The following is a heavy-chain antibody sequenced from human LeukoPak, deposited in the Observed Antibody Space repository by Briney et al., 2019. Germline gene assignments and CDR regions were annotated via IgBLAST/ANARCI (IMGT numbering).Heavy chain of an antibody. CDR1: GFTFSSYS. CDR3: ARDPSYYYDSSGSH. D-gene: IGHD3-22*01. CDR2: ISSSSTYI. J-gene: IGHJ4*02. Sequence: GGSLRLSCAASGFTFSSYSTNWVRQAPGKGLEWLSSISSSSTYIYYADSVKGRFTISRDNAKNSLYLQMNSLRSEDTAVYYCARDPSYYYDSSGSHWGQGTLVTVSS. V-gene: IGHV3-21*01.